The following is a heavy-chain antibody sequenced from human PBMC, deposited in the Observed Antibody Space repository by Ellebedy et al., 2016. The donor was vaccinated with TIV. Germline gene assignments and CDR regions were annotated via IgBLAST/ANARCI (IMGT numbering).Heavy chain of an antibody. CDR3: AQKRTGETAMVTDY. D-gene: IGHD5-18*01. CDR1: GFTFSSYA. CDR2: ISGNGDRT. Sequence: PGGSLRLSCAASGFTFSSYAMTWVRQAPGKGLEWVSSISGNGDRTYYADSVKGRFTISRDNSKNTLYLQMNSLRAEETAVYYCAQKRTGETAMVTDYWGQGTLVTVSS. V-gene: IGHV3-23*01. J-gene: IGHJ4*02.